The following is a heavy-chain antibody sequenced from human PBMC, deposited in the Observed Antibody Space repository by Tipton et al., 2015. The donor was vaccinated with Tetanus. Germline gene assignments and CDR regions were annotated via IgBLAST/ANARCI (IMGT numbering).Heavy chain of an antibody. V-gene: IGHV3-30*03. D-gene: IGHD3-10*01. CDR2: ISYDGTKK. J-gene: IGHJ5*02. Sequence: AVCGLTFSTSGYHWVRQAPGKGLETVAVISYDGTKKDYADSMKGRCSISRDNSKSTLYLQMNSLTLEDTAVYYCARAPGLLIDLWGQGTLVSVSS. CDR3: ARAPGLLIDL. CDR1: GLTFSTSG.